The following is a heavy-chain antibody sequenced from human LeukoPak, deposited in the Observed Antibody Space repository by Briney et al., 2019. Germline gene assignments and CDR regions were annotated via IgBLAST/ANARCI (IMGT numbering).Heavy chain of an antibody. CDR2: INPSGGST. Sequence: ASVKVSCKASGHTFSSYYMHWVRQAPGQGLEWMGIINPSGGSTSYAQKFQGRVTVTRDTSTSTVYMELSSLRSEDTAVYYCARATAYIGYCSGGSCYFPAYYGMDVWGQGTTVTVSS. CDR3: ARATAYIGYCSGGSCYFPAYYGMDV. J-gene: IGHJ6*02. D-gene: IGHD2-15*01. CDR1: GHTFSSYY. V-gene: IGHV1-46*01.